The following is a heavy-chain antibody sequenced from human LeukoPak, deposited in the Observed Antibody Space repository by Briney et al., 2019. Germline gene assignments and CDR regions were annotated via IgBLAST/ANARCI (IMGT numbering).Heavy chain of an antibody. D-gene: IGHD1-26*01. CDR3: AKPSGSYYGYYYYYYMDV. V-gene: IGHV3-23*01. J-gene: IGHJ6*03. CDR1: GFTFSSYA. Sequence: GGSLRLSCAASGFTFSSYAMSWVRQAPGKGQEWVSAISGSGGSTYYADSVKGRFTISRDNSKNTLYLQMNSLRAEDTAVYYCAKPSGSYYGYYYYYYMDVWGKGTTVTVSS. CDR2: ISGSGGST.